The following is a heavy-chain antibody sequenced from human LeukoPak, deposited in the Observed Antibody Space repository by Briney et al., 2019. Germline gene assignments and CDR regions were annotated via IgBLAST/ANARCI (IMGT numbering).Heavy chain of an antibody. CDR1: GFTFSSYG. V-gene: IGHV3-23*01. J-gene: IGHJ4*02. Sequence: HSGGSLRLSCAASGFTFSSYGMHWVRQAPGKGLEWVSSISGNGGKTYYADSVKGRFTISRDDSKNTLYLQMNSLRAEDTAVYYCAKSGLNRFDYWGQGTLVTVSS. D-gene: IGHD2-15*01. CDR2: ISGNGGKT. CDR3: AKSGLNRFDY.